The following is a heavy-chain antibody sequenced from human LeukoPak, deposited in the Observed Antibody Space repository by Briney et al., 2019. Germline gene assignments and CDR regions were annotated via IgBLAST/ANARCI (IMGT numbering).Heavy chain of an antibody. D-gene: IGHD2-15*01. CDR2: IHPGDSDT. V-gene: IGHV5-51*01. CDR1: GYRFTNYW. CDR3: ARHAGYCTGGKCYSFYYFDY. J-gene: IGHJ4*02. Sequence: GESLKISCKASGYRFTNYWIGWVRHTPGKGLEWMGIIHPGDSDTRYRTSFQGQVTMSVDESTSTAYLHWTSLKASDTAIYYCARHAGYCTGGKCYSFYYFDYWGQGTLVTVSS.